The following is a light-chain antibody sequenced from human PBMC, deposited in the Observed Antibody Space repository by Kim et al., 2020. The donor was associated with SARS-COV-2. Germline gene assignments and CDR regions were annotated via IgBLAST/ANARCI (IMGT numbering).Light chain of an antibody. CDR2: DAS. V-gene: IGKV1-5*01. CDR3: QQYNRHALT. Sequence: DIQMTQSPSTLSAAVGDRVTITCRASQSLSRWLAWYQQKPGRAPKLLIYDASSLASGVPSRFSGSGSGTDFTLTISSLQPDDFATYYCQQYNRHALTFGGGTKVDIK. CDR1: QSLSRW. J-gene: IGKJ4*01.